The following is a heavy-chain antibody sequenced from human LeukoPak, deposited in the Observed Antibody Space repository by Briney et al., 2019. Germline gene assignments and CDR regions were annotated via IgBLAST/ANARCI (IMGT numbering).Heavy chain of an antibody. CDR3: AKEWSSSWYTHFDY. CDR1: AFTLNNYW. V-gene: IGHV3-7*01. Sequence: GESLRLSCAASAFTLNNYWMSWIRQAPGKGLEWVANIKQDGSEKYYVDSVKGRFTISRDNAKNSLYLQMNSLRAEDTAVYYCAKEWSSSWYTHFDYWGQGTLVTVSS. J-gene: IGHJ4*02. CDR2: IKQDGSEK. D-gene: IGHD6-13*01.